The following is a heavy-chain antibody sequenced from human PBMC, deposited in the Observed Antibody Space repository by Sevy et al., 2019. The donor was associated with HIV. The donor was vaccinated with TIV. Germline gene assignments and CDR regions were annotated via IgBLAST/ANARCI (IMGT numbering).Heavy chain of an antibody. D-gene: IGHD1-26*01. Sequence: GGSLRLSCTASGFTFSTYDIHWVRQAPGKGLEWVASSSYDGNYRYYSDSVRGRFSMSGDNSKNTAYLQMSGLSVEDTAVYYCAKNRPPGGSYFSRHGMDVWGRGTTVTVSS. CDR3: AKNRPPGGSYFSRHGMDV. V-gene: IGHV3-30*18. CDR2: SSYDGNYR. CDR1: GFTFSTYD. J-gene: IGHJ6*02.